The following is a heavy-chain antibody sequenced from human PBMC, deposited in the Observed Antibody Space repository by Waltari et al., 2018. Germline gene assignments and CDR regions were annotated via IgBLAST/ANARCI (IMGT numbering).Heavy chain of an antibody. D-gene: IGHD3-10*01. CDR3: VKGGWGFGAFYEQH. CDR1: GFRFDDSA. CDR2: IGWNSGAI. V-gene: IGHV3-9*01. Sequence: EVQLVTSGGGLVQPGRSLRLACVGSGFRFDDSAMYWVRQRPGKGLGGLSGIGWNSGAIGYADSVRGRFSTYRDNARKSLYLQMGRLRPEDTALYYCVKGGWGFGAFYEQHWGQGIQVTVSS. J-gene: IGHJ4*02.